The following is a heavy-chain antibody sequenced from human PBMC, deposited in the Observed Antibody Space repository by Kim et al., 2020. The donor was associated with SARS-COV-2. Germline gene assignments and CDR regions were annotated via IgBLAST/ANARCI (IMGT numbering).Heavy chain of an antibody. D-gene: IGHD6-6*01. CDR3: ARGSIADRAFDY. Sequence: NSNPSLRSRVTLSQDTSKNQFSLKLNSVTAADTAVYYCARGSIADRAFDYWGQGTLVTVSS. J-gene: IGHJ4*02. V-gene: IGHV4-59*09.